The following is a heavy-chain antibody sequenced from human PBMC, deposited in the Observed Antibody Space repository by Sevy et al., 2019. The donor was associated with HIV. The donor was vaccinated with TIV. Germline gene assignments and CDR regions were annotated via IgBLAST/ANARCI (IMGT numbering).Heavy chain of an antibody. J-gene: IGHJ4*02. D-gene: IGHD1-26*01. CDR2: IYYNGHI. CDR3: AGENAWGRGYS. Sequence: SETLSLTCAVSGYSISSRYYWGWVRQPPGKGLEWIANIYYNGHINYNPSLKSRVTLSLDTSKNQFSLRLSSVTAADTAMYYCAGENAWGRGYSWGQGTLVTVSS. V-gene: IGHV4-38-2*01. CDR1: GYSISSRYY.